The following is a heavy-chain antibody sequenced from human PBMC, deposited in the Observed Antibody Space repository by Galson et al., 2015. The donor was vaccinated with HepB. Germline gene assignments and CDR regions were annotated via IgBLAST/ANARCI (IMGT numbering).Heavy chain of an antibody. J-gene: IGHJ3*02. CDR3: AGEWADYYDTKYDAFDI. D-gene: IGHD3-22*01. Sequence: SVKVSCKASGCTFTSYYMHWVRQAPGQGLEWTGIINPSGGSTSYAQKFQGRVTMTRDTSTSTVYMELSSLRSEDTAVYYCAGEWADYYDTKYDAFDIWGQGTMVTVSS. V-gene: IGHV1-46*01. CDR2: INPSGGST. CDR1: GCTFTSYY.